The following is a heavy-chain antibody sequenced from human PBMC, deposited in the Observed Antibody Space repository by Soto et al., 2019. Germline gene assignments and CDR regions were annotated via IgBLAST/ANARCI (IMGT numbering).Heavy chain of an antibody. CDR2: INDRGSI. V-gene: IGHV4-34*01. CDR3: ARESHDIWTGPPWVWYFDL. D-gene: IGHD3-9*01. Sequence: QVQLQQWGAGALRPLETLSLTCGVSGGSFSGYYWSWIRQSPGKGLEWIGEINDRGSINYNPSLNSRVSISVDTSKNHYSLNLRSVTAADTAVYYCARESHDIWTGPPWVWYFDLWGRGTLVTVSS. CDR1: GGSFSGYY. J-gene: IGHJ2*01.